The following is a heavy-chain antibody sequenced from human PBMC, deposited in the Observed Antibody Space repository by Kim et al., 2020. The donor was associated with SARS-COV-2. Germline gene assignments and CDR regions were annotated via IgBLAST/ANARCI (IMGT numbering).Heavy chain of an antibody. Sequence: GTNYAQKFQGRVTMTRDTSISTAYMELSRLRPDDTAVYYCARDLSGSYYGWGQGTLVTVSS. CDR2: GT. D-gene: IGHD1-26*01. CDR3: ARDLSGSYYG. J-gene: IGHJ4*02. V-gene: IGHV1-2*02.